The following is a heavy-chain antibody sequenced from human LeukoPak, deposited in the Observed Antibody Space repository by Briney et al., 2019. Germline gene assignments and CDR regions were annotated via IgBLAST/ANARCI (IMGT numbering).Heavy chain of an antibody. J-gene: IGHJ4*02. CDR2: INPNSGGT. CDR3: ARGHYGGNSGPYYFDY. V-gene: IGHV1-2*02. Sequence: ASVKVSCKTSGYTFTVYYIHWMRQAPGQGPEWMGWINPNSGGTNYAQTFQGRVTMTRDTSISTVYMELSGLRSDDTAVYYCARGHYGGNSGPYYFDYWGQGTLVTVSS. CDR1: GYTFTVYY. D-gene: IGHD4-23*01.